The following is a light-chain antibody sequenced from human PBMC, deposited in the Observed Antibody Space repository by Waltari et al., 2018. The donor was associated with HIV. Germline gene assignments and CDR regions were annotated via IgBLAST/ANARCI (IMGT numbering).Light chain of an antibody. CDR3: QQTNSAPWT. Sequence: DIQMTQSPSSLSASVGDRVTVSCRANQTISKFLNWYQHKPGKDPNLLISSASNLHGVVPTRFGGSGSGTDFALTISSLQPEDFAVYYCQQTNSAPWTFGQGTKIDIK. CDR1: QTISKF. J-gene: IGKJ1*01. CDR2: SAS. V-gene: IGKV1-39*01.